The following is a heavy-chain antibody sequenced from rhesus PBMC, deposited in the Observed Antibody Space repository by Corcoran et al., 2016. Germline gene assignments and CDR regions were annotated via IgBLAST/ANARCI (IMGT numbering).Heavy chain of an antibody. CDR3: ARDNGDWIDY. Sequence: QVQLQESGPGLVKPSETLSLTCAVSGGSFSGYYWGWIRQPPGKGLEWIGYISGNSRSPAYSPSRKSRVTISTDTSKNQFSLKLSSVTAADTAGYYCARDNGDWIDYWGQGVLVTVSS. J-gene: IGHJ4*01. CDR2: ISGNSRSP. V-gene: IGHV4-165*01. D-gene: IGHD3-3*01. CDR1: GGSFSGYY.